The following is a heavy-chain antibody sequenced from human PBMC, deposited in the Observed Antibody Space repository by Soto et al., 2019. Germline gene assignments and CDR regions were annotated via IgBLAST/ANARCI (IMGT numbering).Heavy chain of an antibody. CDR3: ARVEAVAGLYNYPGLDV. CDR2: IVPIFGTT. V-gene: IGHV1-69*12. Sequence: QVQLVQSGAEVKKPGSSVKVSCKVSGGTFSNYAIDWVRLAPGHGLEWMGGIVPIFGTTYYTQKFQGRATIIADDSTTTAYLEMSSLRSEDTAIYYCARVEAVAGLYNYPGLDVWGHGTAVTVSS. D-gene: IGHD6-19*01. J-gene: IGHJ6*02. CDR1: GGTFSNYA.